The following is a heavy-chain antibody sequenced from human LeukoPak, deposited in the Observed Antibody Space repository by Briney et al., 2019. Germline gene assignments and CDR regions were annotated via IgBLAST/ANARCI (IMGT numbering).Heavy chain of an antibody. D-gene: IGHD4-11*01. Sequence: KPSETLSLTCTVSGGSISSSSYYWGWIHQPPGKGLEWIGSIYYSGSTYYNPSLKSRVTISVDTSKNQFSLKLSSVTAADTAVYYCAREGPDDSNYDYWGQGTLVTVSS. CDR1: GGSISSSSYY. CDR3: AREGPDDSNYDY. CDR2: IYYSGST. V-gene: IGHV4-39*02. J-gene: IGHJ4*02.